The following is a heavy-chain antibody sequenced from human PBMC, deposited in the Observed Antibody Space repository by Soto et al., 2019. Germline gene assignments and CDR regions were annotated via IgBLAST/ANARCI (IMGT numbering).Heavy chain of an antibody. Sequence: PSETLSLTCTVSGGSIGSPTHYWGWIRQPSGKGLEWIGTIYYSGTTYYYPSLQSRVSMSVDTSKNLFSLRLASVTAADTALYCCARLRVTVAGFVDYWGQGTLVTVSS. D-gene: IGHD6-19*01. CDR3: ARLRVTVAGFVDY. CDR1: GGSIGSPTHY. J-gene: IGHJ4*02. CDR2: IYYSGTT. V-gene: IGHV4-39*01.